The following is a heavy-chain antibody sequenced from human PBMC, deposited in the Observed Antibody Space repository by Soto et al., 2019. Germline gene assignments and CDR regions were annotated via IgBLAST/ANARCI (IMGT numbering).Heavy chain of an antibody. CDR3: ARDHEIIVGASYYFDY. J-gene: IGHJ4*02. CDR2: ISYDGSNK. Sequence: GGSLRLSCAASGFTFSSYAMHWVRQAPGKGLEWVAVISYDGSNKYYADSVKGRFTISRDNSKNTLYLQMNSLRAEDTAVYYCARDHEIIVGASYYFDYWGQGTLVTVSS. CDR1: GFTFSSYA. V-gene: IGHV3-30-3*01. D-gene: IGHD1-26*01.